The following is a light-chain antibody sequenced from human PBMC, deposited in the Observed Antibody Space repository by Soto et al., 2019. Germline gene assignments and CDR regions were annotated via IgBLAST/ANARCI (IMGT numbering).Light chain of an antibody. CDR1: SSDVGGYSY. Sequence: QSALTQPPSASGSPGQSVTICCIGASSDVGGYSYVSWYQQHPGKAPKLMIYEVSKRPSGVPDRFSGSKSGNTASLTVSGLQAEDEADYDCSSYGGSNNLVFGGGTKVTVL. CDR3: SSYGGSNNLV. J-gene: IGLJ2*01. CDR2: EVS. V-gene: IGLV2-8*01.